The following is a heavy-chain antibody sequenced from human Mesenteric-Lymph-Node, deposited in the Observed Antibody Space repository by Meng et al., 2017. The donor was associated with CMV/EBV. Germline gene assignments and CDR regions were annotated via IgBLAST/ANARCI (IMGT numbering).Heavy chain of an antibody. CDR2: IKQDGSEK. D-gene: IGHD1-1*01. V-gene: IGHV3-7*03. CDR1: GFTFSSYW. J-gene: IGHJ6*02. Sequence: GESLKISCAASGFTFSSYWMSWVRQAPGKGLEWVANIKQDGSEKYYVDSVKGRFTISIDNAKNSLYLQMNSLRAEDTAMYYCAKERDNRCPTRTDGMDVWGQGTTVTVSS. CDR3: AKERDNRCPTRTDGMDV.